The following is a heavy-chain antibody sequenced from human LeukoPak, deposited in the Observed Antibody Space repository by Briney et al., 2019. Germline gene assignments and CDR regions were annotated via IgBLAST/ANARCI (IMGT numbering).Heavy chain of an antibody. J-gene: IGHJ4*02. D-gene: IGHD1-26*01. CDR3: ATESGTYSGTCFDY. CDR2: ISYDGSNK. CDR1: GFTFSSYA. Sequence: GGSLRLSCAASGFTFSSYAMHWVRQAPGKGLEWVAVISYDGSNKYYADSVKGRFTISRDNSKNTLYLQMNSLRAEDTAVYYCATESGTYSGTCFDYWGQGNLVTVSS. V-gene: IGHV3-30-3*01.